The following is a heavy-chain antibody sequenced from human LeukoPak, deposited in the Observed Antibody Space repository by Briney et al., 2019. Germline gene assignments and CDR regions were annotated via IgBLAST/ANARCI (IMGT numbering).Heavy chain of an antibody. CDR3: ARERGRNGDYDY. D-gene: IGHD1-1*01. V-gene: IGHV3-64*01. CDR2: ISNDGGSP. Sequence: GGSLRLSCVASGITFSTYPMHWVGQAPGKGMEYVSAISNDGGSPYYANSVKGRFTISRDNSKNTLYLQMGSLRTEDTAVYYCARERGRNGDYDYWGQGTLVTVSS. CDR1: GITFSTYP. J-gene: IGHJ4*02.